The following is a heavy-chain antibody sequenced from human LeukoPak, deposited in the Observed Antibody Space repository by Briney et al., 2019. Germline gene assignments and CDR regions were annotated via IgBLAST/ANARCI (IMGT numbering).Heavy chain of an antibody. CDR2: INHSGNT. CDR1: GVSFSGYY. D-gene: IGHD3-16*02. V-gene: IGHV4-34*01. J-gene: IGHJ3*02. CDR3: AAVTDDAFDI. Sequence: SETLSLTCTVYGVSFSGYYWSWIRQPPGKGLEWIGEINHSGNTNYNPSLKSRVTISVDTSKNQFSLKLSSVTAADTAVYYCAAVTDDAFDIWGQGTMVTVSS.